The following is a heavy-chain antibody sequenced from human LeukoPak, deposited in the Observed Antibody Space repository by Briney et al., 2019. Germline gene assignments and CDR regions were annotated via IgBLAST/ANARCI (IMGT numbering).Heavy chain of an antibody. CDR2: IIPIFGTA. V-gene: IGHV1-69*13. J-gene: IGHJ3*02. CDR3: ARFALGGVGATDDAFDI. Sequence: SVRVSCKASGGTFSSYAISWVRQAPGQGLEWMGGIIPIFGTANYAQKFQGRVTITADESTSTAYMELSSLRSEDTAVYYCARFALGGVGATDDAFDIWGQGTMVTVSS. CDR1: GGTFSSYA. D-gene: IGHD1-26*01.